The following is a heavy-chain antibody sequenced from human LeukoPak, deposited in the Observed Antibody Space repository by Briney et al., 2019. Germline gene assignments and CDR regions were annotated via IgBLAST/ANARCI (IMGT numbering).Heavy chain of an antibody. CDR1: GNNFSTHW. Sequence: GESLKISCKGSGNNFSTHWIGWVRQMPGKGLEWMGITYFGDSDTGYSPSFQGQVTISADKSISTAYLQWSSLRASDTAIYYCCRDAYTSVDYWGQGTLVTVSS. CDR2: TYFGDSDT. D-gene: IGHD5-24*01. CDR3: CRDAYTSVDY. V-gene: IGHV5-51*01. J-gene: IGHJ4*02.